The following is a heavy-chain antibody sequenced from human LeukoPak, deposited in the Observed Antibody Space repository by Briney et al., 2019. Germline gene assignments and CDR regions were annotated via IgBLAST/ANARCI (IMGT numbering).Heavy chain of an antibody. CDR3: AKELGGADVPSYCPFDY. D-gene: IGHD3-10*01. V-gene: IGHV3-23*01. CDR2: IIVSGGST. Sequence: PLRSLRLSCAASGFTFTRYAMSSVRQAPGPGLECVSAIIVSGGSTSSADSVKGRFPFSRDNSKNTLYQQMNILRAEDRALYYCAKELGGADVPSYCPFDYWGQGTLVTVSS. J-gene: IGHJ4*02. CDR1: GFTFTRYA.